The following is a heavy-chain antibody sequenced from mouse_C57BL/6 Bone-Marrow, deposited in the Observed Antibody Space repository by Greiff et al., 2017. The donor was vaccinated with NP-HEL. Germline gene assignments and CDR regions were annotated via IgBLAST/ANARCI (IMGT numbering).Heavy chain of an antibody. Sequence: VQLQQSGAELAKPGASVKLSCKASGYTFTSYWMHWVKPRPGQGLEWIGYINPSSGSTKYNQKFKHKATLPADKSSSTAYMQLSSRTYEDAAVYYCARTLTGPWFAYWGQGTLVTVSA. J-gene: IGHJ3*01. CDR3: ARTLTGPWFAY. CDR2: INPSSGST. CDR1: GYTFTSYW. D-gene: IGHD4-1*01. V-gene: IGHV1-7*01.